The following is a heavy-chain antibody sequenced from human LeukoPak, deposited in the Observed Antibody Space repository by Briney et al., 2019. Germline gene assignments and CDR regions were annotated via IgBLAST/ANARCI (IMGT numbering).Heavy chain of an antibody. CDR3: ARDRAPVTMIRGAPGGFDP. V-gene: IGHV4-59*11. CDR1: GGSISSHF. CDR2: MFYSGST. Sequence: SETLSLTCTVSGGSISSHFWSWIRQPPGKGLEWIGYMFYSGSTNYNPSLKCRVTISVDASKNQFSLKLTSVSAADTAVYYCARDRAPVTMIRGAPGGFDPWGQGTLVTVSS. J-gene: IGHJ5*02. D-gene: IGHD3-10*01.